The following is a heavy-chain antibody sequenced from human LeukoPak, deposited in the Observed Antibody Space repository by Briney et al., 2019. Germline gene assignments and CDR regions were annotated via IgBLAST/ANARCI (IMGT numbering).Heavy chain of an antibody. V-gene: IGHV4-59*08. CDR2: IYSSGST. Sequence: SETLSLTCNVSGGSIRGYYWSWIRQPPGKGLEWIGYIYSSGSTNYNPSLKSRVTISVDTSKNQFSLKLTSVTAADTAVYYCARVDGSCSGGSCPSGNWFDPWGQGTLVTVSS. D-gene: IGHD2-15*01. CDR1: GGSIRGYY. CDR3: ARVDGSCSGGSCPSGNWFDP. J-gene: IGHJ5*02.